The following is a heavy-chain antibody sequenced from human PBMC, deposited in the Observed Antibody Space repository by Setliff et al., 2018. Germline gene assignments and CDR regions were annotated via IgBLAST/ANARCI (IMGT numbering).Heavy chain of an antibody. CDR1: GYTFTSYA. D-gene: IGHD2-2*01. V-gene: IGHV1-3*01. CDR3: ARDGFEIVVVPAAIYYYYNMDV. Sequence: ASVKVSCKASGYTFTSYAMHWVRQAPGQRLEWMGWINAGNGNTKYSQKFQGRVTITRDTSASAAYMELSSLRSEDTAVYYCARDGFEIVVVPAAIYYYYNMDVWGKGTTVTVSS. J-gene: IGHJ6*03. CDR2: INAGNGNT.